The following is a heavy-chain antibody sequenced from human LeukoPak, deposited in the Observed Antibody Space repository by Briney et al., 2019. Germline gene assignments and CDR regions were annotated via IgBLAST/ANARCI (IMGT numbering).Heavy chain of an antibody. CDR2: INSDGSST. CDR3: AREEYCSGGSCYRYYYYGMDV. CDR1: GFTFSSYW. D-gene: IGHD2-15*01. Sequence: GGSLRLSCAASGFTFSSYWMHWVRRAPGKGLVWVSRINSDGSSTSYADSVKGRFTISRDNAKNTLYLQMNSLRAEDTAVYYCAREEYCSGGSCYRYYYYGMDVWGQGTTVTVSS. V-gene: IGHV3-74*01. J-gene: IGHJ6*02.